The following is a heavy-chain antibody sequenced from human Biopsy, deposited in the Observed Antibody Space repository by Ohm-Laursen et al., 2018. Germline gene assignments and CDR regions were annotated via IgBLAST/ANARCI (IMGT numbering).Heavy chain of an antibody. D-gene: IGHD5-12*01. CDR3: ARGSGYFKLDV. V-gene: IGHV4-34*01. Sequence: TLSLTCAVNGESSSGYFWNWIRQPPGKGLEWIGEINQSGSTKYNPSLKRRATLSEDSSNSQFSLRLTSVTAADTAIYYCARGSGYFKLDVWGQGTTVTVSS. CDR1: GESSSGYF. CDR2: INQSGST. J-gene: IGHJ6*02.